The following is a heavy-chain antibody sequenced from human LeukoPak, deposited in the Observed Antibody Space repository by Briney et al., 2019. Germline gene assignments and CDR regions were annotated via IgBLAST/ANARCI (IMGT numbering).Heavy chain of an antibody. V-gene: IGHV4-61*01. Sequence: PSETLSLTCTVSGGSVSSGSYYWSWIRQPPGKRLEWIGYISYTGTTNYDPSLRSRVTISVDMSKNQISLKLTSVTAADTAVYHCASPSGGRYRDDALDIWGQGTMVTVSS. CDR2: ISYTGTT. CDR1: GGSVSSGSYY. CDR3: ASPSGGRYRDDALDI. D-gene: IGHD3-10*01. J-gene: IGHJ3*02.